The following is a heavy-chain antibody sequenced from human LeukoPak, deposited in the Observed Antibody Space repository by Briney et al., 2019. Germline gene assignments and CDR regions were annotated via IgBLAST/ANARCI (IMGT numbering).Heavy chain of an antibody. D-gene: IGHD4-17*01. CDR1: GFTFSSYS. J-gene: IGHJ1*01. CDR2: ISSSSSTI. Sequence: GGSLRLSCAASGFTFSSYSMNWVRQAPGKGLEWVSHISSSSSTIYYADSVKGRFTISRDNAKNSLYLQMNSLRAEDTAVYYCAQEIYGDSTGGRFQHWGQGTLVTVSS. V-gene: IGHV3-48*01. CDR3: AQEIYGDSTGGRFQH.